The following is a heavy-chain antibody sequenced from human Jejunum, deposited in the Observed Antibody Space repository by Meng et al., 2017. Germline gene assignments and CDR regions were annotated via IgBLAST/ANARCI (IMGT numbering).Heavy chain of an antibody. CDR1: GFNFYDYG. CDR3: AKGSVVGARRYFDY. D-gene: IGHD1-26*01. Sequence: GGSLRLSCAASGFNFYDYGMHWVRQAPGKGREGVSGVSSTSDDIGYVDSVKGRFTISRDNARNSLYLQMDSLRVEDTALYYCAKGSVVGARRYFDYWGLGTLVTVSS. CDR2: VSSTSDDI. V-gene: IGHV3-9*01. J-gene: IGHJ4*02.